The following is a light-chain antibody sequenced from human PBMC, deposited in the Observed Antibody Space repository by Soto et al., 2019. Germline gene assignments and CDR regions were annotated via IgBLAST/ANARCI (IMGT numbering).Light chain of an antibody. CDR1: SSDVGGYNY. V-gene: IGLV2-14*01. Sequence: QSALTQPASVSGSPGQSITISCTGTSSDVGGYNYVSWYQQHPGKAPKLMIYEVSNRPSGVSNRFSGSKSGNTASLTISGLQAEDEADYYCSSYTSISTVFGGGTKRTVL. CDR3: SSYTSISTV. CDR2: EVS. J-gene: IGLJ2*01.